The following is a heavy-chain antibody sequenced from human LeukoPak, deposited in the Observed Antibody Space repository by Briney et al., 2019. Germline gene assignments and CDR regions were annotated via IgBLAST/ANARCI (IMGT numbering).Heavy chain of an antibody. V-gene: IGHV4-30-2*01. CDR2: IYHSGST. CDR1: GGSISSGGYY. J-gene: IGHJ4*02. Sequence: SETLSLTCTVSGGSISSGGYYWSWIRQPPGKGLEWIGYIYHSGSTYYNPSLKSRVTISVDRSKNQFSLKLSSVTAADTAVYYCARHLAVADLPFDYWGQGTLVTVSS. D-gene: IGHD6-19*01. CDR3: ARHLAVADLPFDY.